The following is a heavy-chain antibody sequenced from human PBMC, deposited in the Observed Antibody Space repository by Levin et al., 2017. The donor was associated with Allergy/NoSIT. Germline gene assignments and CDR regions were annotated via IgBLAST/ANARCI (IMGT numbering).Heavy chain of an antibody. D-gene: IGHD2-15*01. J-gene: IGHJ5*02. Sequence: SETLSLTCAVSGGSISSGGYSWSWIRQPPGKGLEWIGYIYHSGSTYYNPSLKSRVTISVDRSKNQFSLKLSSVTAADTAVYYCASRGCSGGSCYSNWFDPWGQGTLVTVSS. V-gene: IGHV4-30-2*01. CDR2: IYHSGST. CDR1: GGSISSGGYS. CDR3: ASRGCSGGSCYSNWFDP.